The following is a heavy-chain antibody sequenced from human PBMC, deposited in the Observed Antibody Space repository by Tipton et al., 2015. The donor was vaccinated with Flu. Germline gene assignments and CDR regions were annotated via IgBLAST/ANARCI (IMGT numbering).Heavy chain of an antibody. CDR2: LSASGAST. CDR3: AKGAGRGFWSGYYTGYFDS. D-gene: IGHD3-3*01. Sequence: SLRLSCAASGFTFSSYAMSWVRQAPGKGLEWVSALSASGASTYNAGSVQGRFSISRDNSMDTLYLQMNSLRAEDTAIYYCAKGAGRGFWSGYYTGYFDSWGQGALVTVSS. J-gene: IGHJ4*02. CDR1: GFTFSSYA. V-gene: IGHV3-23*01.